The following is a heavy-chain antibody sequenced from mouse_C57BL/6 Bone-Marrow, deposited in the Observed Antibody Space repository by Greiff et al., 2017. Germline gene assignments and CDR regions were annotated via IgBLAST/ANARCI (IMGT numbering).Heavy chain of an antibody. Sequence: VQLQQPGTELVKPGASVKLSCKASGYTFTSYWMHWVKQRPGQGLEWIGNINPSNGGTNYNEKFKSKATLTVDKSSSTAYMQLSSLTSEDSAVYYCARVPYSNGWYFDVWGTGTTVTVSS. CDR2: INPSNGGT. V-gene: IGHV1-53*01. CDR1: GYTFTSYW. J-gene: IGHJ1*03. D-gene: IGHD2-5*01. CDR3: ARVPYSNGWYFDV.